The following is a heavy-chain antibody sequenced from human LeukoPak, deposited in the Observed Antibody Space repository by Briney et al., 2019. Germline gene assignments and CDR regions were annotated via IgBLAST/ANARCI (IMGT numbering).Heavy chain of an antibody. CDR3: ARSSGWYAPFDY. D-gene: IGHD6-19*01. J-gene: IGHJ4*02. CDR2: ISGSGGST. Sequence: PGGSLRLSCAASGFTFSSYAMSWVRQAPGKGLEWVSVISGSGGSTYYADSVKGRFTISRDNSKNTLYLQMNRLRAEDTAVYYCARSSGWYAPFDYWGQGTLVTVSS. CDR1: GFTFSSYA. V-gene: IGHV3-23*01.